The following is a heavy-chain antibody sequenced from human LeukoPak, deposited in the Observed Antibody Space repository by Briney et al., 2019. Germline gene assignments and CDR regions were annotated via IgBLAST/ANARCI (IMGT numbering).Heavy chain of an antibody. CDR1: GFTFSSCW. Sequence: PGGSLRLSCEVSGFTFSSCWMHWVSQVPGKGLVWVSRITSEGSSTSYADSVKGRFTISRDNAKNTLYLQMNSLRAEDTAVYYCARGSSVVALDWGQGTLVTVSS. CDR2: ITSEGSST. J-gene: IGHJ4*02. V-gene: IGHV3-74*01. D-gene: IGHD2-15*01. CDR3: ARGSSVVALD.